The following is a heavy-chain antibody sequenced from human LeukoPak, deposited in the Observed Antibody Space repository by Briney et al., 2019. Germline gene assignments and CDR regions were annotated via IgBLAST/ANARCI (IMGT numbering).Heavy chain of an antibody. D-gene: IGHD3-16*01. CDR3: AREEPYVKRGAFDI. J-gene: IGHJ3*02. V-gene: IGHV3-21*01. Sequence: PGGSLKLSCAASGFIFSGASIHWVRQAPGKGLEWVSSISSSSSYIYYADSVKGRFTISRDNSKNTLYLQMNSLRAEDTAVYYCAREEPYVKRGAFDIWGQGTMVTVSS. CDR2: ISSSSSYI. CDR1: GFIFSGAS.